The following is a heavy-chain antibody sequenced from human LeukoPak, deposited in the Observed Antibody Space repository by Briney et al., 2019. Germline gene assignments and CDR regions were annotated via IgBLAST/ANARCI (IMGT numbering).Heavy chain of an antibody. CDR3: ARDGGQQWLVRWFDP. CDR2: IKPDGSEK. CDR1: GFTSSSYW. V-gene: IGHV3-7*01. Sequence: PGGSLRLSCAASGFTSSSYWMSWVRQAPGKGLEWVASIKPDGSEKFHVDSVKGRFTISRDNAKNSLYLQMNSLRAEDTAVYYCARDGGQQWLVRWFDPWGQGTLVTVSS. J-gene: IGHJ5*02. D-gene: IGHD6-19*01.